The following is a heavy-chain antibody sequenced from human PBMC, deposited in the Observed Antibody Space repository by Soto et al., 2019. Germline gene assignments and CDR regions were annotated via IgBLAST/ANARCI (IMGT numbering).Heavy chain of an antibody. J-gene: IGHJ4*02. Sequence: GGTLRLSCTTSGFTFSNYAIHWVRQAPGKGLEWVAVISHDGSNKFYADSVKGRFTISRDNSKNTLYLQMNSLRAGDTAVYYCARDRSMVGGYYFDNWGQGTLVTVSS. CDR2: ISHDGSNK. CDR3: ARDRSMVGGYYFDN. D-gene: IGHD3-10*01. CDR1: GFTFSNYA. V-gene: IGHV3-30-3*01.